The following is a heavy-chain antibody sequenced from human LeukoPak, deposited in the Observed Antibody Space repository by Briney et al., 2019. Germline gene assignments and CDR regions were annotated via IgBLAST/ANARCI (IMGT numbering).Heavy chain of an antibody. V-gene: IGHV3-30-3*01. D-gene: IGHD6-13*01. Sequence: PGRSLRLSCAASGFTFSSHAMHWVRQAPGKGLEWVAVISYDGNNKYYADSVKGRFTISRDNSKNTLYLQMNSLRAEDTAVYYCARELFGIAESQAFDIWGQGTMVTVSS. CDR2: ISYDGNNK. J-gene: IGHJ3*02. CDR3: ARELFGIAESQAFDI. CDR1: GFTFSSHA.